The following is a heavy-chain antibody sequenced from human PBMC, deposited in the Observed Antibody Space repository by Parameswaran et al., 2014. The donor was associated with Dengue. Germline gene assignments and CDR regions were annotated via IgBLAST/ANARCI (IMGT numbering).Heavy chain of an antibody. Sequence: QAGGSLRLSCAASGFTFSSYAMSWVRQAPGKGLEWVSAISGSGGSTYYADSVKGRFTISRDNSKNTLYLQMNSLRAEDTAVYYCAKDEGSGWSRYYYYGMDVWGQGTTVTVSS. D-gene: IGHD6-19*01. CDR2: ISGSGGST. CDR1: GFTFSSYA. V-gene: IGHV3-23*01. CDR3: AKDEGSGWSRYYYYGMDV. J-gene: IGHJ6*02.